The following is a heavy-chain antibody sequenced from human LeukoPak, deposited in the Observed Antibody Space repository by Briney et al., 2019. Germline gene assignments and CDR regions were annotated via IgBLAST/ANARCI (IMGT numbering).Heavy chain of an antibody. CDR3: ARADVLGGFDY. V-gene: IGHV4-61*02. Sequence: SETLSLTCTVSGGSISSGSYYWSWIRQPAGKGLEWIGRIYTSGSTNYNPSLKSRVTISVDTSKNQFSLKLSSVTAAGTAVYYCARADVLGGFDYWGQGTLVTVSS. J-gene: IGHJ4*02. CDR1: GGSISSGSYY. D-gene: IGHD3-16*01. CDR2: IYTSGST.